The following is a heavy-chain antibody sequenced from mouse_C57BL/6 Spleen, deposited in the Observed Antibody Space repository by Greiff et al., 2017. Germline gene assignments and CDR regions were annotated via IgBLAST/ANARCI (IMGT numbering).Heavy chain of an antibody. Sequence: VQLQQSGPELVKPGASVKIPCKASGYTLTDYNMDWVKQSHGKSLEWIGDINPNNGGTIYNQKFKGKATLTVDKSSSTAYMELRSLTSEDTAVYYCVRQLRLWYYAMDYWGQGTSVTVSS. CDR3: VRQLRLWYYAMDY. CDR1: GYTLTDYN. V-gene: IGHV1-18*01. J-gene: IGHJ4*01. D-gene: IGHD3-2*02. CDR2: INPNNGGT.